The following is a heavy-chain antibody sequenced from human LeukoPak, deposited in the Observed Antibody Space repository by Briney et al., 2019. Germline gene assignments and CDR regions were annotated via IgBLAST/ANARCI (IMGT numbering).Heavy chain of an antibody. D-gene: IGHD2-21*02. CDR2: MDPNSGNT. Sequence: GASVKVSCKASGYSFTTYDINWVRQAPGQGLEWMGWMDPNSGNTGYAQTFQGRVTMTRNTSISTAYMELSSLRSEDTAVYYCAREFRVVTPTQGDDYWGQGTLLTVSS. J-gene: IGHJ4*02. CDR3: AREFRVVTPTQGDDY. V-gene: IGHV1-8*01. CDR1: GYSFTTYD.